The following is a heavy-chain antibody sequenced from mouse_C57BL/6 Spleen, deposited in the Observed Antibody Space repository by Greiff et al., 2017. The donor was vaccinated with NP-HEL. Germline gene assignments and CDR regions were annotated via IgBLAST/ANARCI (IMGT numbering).Heavy chain of an antibody. V-gene: IGHV1-69*01. CDR2: IDPSDSYT. J-gene: IGHJ2*01. CDR3: ARWGRGLGDSY. Sequence: QVQLQQPGAELVMPGASVKLSCKASGYTFTSYWMHWVKQRPGQGLEWIGEIDPSDSYTNYNQKFKGKSTLTVDKSSSTAYMQLSSLTSEDSAVYYCARWGRGLGDSYWGQGTTLTVSS. CDR1: GYTFTSYW. D-gene: IGHD2-2*01.